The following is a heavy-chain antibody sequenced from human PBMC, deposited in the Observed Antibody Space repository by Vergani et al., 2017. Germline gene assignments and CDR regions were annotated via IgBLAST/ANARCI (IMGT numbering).Heavy chain of an antibody. Sequence: EVQLVESGGGLVQPGGSLKLSCAASGFTFSGFAMHWVRQASGKGLEWVSVIYSGGSTYYADSVKGRFPISRHNSKNTLYLQMNSRRAEDTAVYYCARAGRGVTPDYWGQGTLVTVSS. CDR1: GFTFSGFA. D-gene: IGHD2-21*02. CDR3: ARAGRGVTPDY. V-gene: IGHV3-53*04. CDR2: IYSGGST. J-gene: IGHJ4*02.